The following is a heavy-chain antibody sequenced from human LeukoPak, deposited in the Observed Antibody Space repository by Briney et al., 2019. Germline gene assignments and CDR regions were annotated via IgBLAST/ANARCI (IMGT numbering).Heavy chain of an antibody. CDR3: ARDRRGVRWNEEFDY. CDR2: IGSSGSTI. D-gene: IGHD1-1*01. V-gene: IGHV3-11*01. Sequence: PGGSLRLSCAASGFTFSDYYMSWIRQAPGKGLEWVSYIGSSGSTIYYADSVKGRFTISRDNAKNSLYLQMNSLRAEDTAVYYCARDRRGVRWNEEFDYWGQGTLVTVSS. J-gene: IGHJ4*02. CDR1: GFTFSDYY.